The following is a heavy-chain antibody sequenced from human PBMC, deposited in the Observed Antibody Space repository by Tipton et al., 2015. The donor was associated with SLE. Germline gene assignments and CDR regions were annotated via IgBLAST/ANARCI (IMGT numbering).Heavy chain of an antibody. Sequence: QLVQSGPEVKKPGESLKISCQASEYTFAGYCIGWVRQMPGKGLEWLGLIYPGDSDTRYGPTFRGQVTISVDKAITTAYLQWTSLKASDTAIYYCARGPPCTATSCPPGCPDFWGQGTLVSVSS. CDR1: EYTFAGYC. D-gene: IGHD2-2*01. J-gene: IGHJ4*02. V-gene: IGHV5-51*03. CDR2: IYPGDSDT. CDR3: ARGPPCTATSCPPGCPDF.